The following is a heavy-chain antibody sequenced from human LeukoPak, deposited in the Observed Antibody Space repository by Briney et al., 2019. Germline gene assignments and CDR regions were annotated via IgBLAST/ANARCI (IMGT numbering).Heavy chain of an antibody. CDR3: ARDLLVGMAPSGFDY. J-gene: IGHJ4*02. CDR2: INHSGST. D-gene: IGHD5-24*01. V-gene: IGHV4-34*01. Sequence: SSETLSLTCAVYGGSFSGYYWGWIRQPPGKGLEWIGEINHSGSTNYNPSLKSRVTISVDTSKNQFSLKLSSVTAADTAVYYCARDLLVGMAPSGFDYWGQGTLVTVSS. CDR1: GGSFSGYY.